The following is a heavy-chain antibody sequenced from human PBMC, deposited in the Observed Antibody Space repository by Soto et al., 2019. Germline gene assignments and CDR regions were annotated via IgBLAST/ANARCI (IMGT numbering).Heavy chain of an antibody. CDR1: GYTFTKFH. J-gene: IGHJ4*02. Sequence: ASVKVSCKASGYTFTKFHIHWVRQAPGQGLEWMGMIDPSGGVTRDAQRFQGRITMTSDTSTSSVYMELRGLTSEDTAVYYCARDVIGYDNYETIGYYFDHWGRGYLVTVSS. D-gene: IGHD3-9*01. CDR3: ARDVIGYDNYETIGYYFDH. CDR2: IDPSGGVT. V-gene: IGHV1-46*01.